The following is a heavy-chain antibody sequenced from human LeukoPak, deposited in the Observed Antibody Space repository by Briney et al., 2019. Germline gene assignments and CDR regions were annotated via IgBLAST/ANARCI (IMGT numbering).Heavy chain of an antibody. CDR1: GFTFSRHG. D-gene: IGHD3-22*01. Sequence: GGTLRLSCVASGFTFSRHGMNWVRQAPGKGLEWVSGISPSGDIKYYVDSVKGRFTVSRDNSKNTLYLQMNSLRAEDTAIYFCARLLRDDSRTVPAFDYWGQGTLVTVSS. CDR2: ISPSGDIK. V-gene: IGHV3-23*01. CDR3: ARLLRDDSRTVPAFDY. J-gene: IGHJ4*02.